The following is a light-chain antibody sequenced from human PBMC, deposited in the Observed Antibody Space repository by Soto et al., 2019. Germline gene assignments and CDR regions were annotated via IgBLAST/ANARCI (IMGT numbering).Light chain of an antibody. V-gene: IGLV2-23*01. CDR3: CSYAGSSRV. CDR1: SSDVGSYNL. Sequence: QSALTQPASVSGSPGQSITISCTGTSSDVGSYNLVSWYQQHPGKAPKLMIYEGSKRPSGVSNRFSGSKSSNTASLTISGLQAEDEADYYCCSYAGSSRVFGGGTKVTV. J-gene: IGLJ3*02. CDR2: EGS.